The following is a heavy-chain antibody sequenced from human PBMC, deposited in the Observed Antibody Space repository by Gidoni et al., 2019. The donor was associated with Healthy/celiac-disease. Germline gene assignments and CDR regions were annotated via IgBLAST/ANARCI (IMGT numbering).Heavy chain of an antibody. CDR3: AREDMAMVRGVIATYWFDP. V-gene: IGHV3-66*01. D-gene: IGHD3-10*01. CDR1: GFTVSSND. Sequence: VQLVESGGGLVQPGGSLRLSCAASGFTVSSNDMSWVRQAPGKGLEWVSVIYSGGSTYYADSVKGRFTISRDNSKNTLYLQMNSLRAEDTAVYYCAREDMAMVRGVIATYWFDPWGQGTLVTVSS. J-gene: IGHJ5*02. CDR2: IYSGGST.